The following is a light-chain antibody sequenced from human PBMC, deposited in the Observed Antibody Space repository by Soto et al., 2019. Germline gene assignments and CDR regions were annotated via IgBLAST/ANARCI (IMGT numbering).Light chain of an antibody. J-gene: IGKJ1*01. Sequence: MPSSPVPLPASFGERATLSCWASQSVATNLAWYQQRPGQAPRLLIYAASSRAIGLPARFSGSGSGTEFTLTISSLQSEDFAVYYCQQYNNWPRTFGQGTKVDIK. CDR1: QSVATN. V-gene: IGKV3-15*01. CDR2: AAS. CDR3: QQYNNWPRT.